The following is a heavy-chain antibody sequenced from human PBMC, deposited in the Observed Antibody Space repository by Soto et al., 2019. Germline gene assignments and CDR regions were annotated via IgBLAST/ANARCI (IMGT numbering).Heavy chain of an antibody. J-gene: IGHJ6*02. D-gene: IGHD4-17*01. V-gene: IGHV1-18*04. CDR1: GYTFTSYG. Sequence: QVQLVQSGAEVKKPGASVKVSCKASGYTFTSYGISWVRQAPGQGLEWMGWISAYNGNTNYAQKLQGRVTMTTDTSTSTAYIELRSLRSDDTAVYYCARLGKDDYPYYYYGMDVWGQGTTVTVSS. CDR3: ARLGKDDYPYYYYGMDV. CDR2: ISAYNGNT.